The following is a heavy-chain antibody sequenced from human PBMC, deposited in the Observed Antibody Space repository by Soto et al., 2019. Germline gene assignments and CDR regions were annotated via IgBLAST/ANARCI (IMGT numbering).Heavy chain of an antibody. CDR1: GFTFGNSW. V-gene: IGHV3-74*03. Sequence: GGSLRLSCAASGFTFGNSWMHWVRQAPGKGPEWVSRMTADGRTTQYADSVKGRFTVSRDNAKSTMYLQMNSLRAEDTAVYYCARAEVDYWGPGTLVTVSS. CDR2: MTADGRTT. J-gene: IGHJ4*02. CDR3: ARAEVDY.